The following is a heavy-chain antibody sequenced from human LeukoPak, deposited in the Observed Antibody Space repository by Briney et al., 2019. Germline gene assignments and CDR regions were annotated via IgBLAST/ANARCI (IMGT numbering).Heavy chain of an antibody. CDR3: ARHARTDYGGNSLDY. Sequence: GESLKISCKGSGYSFTSYWIDWVRQMPGKGLEWMGIIYPGDSDTRYSPSFQGQVTISADKSISTAYLQWSSLKASDTAMYYCARHARTDYGGNSLDYWGQGTLVTVSS. D-gene: IGHD4-23*01. CDR1: GYSFTSYW. CDR2: IYPGDSDT. V-gene: IGHV5-51*01. J-gene: IGHJ4*02.